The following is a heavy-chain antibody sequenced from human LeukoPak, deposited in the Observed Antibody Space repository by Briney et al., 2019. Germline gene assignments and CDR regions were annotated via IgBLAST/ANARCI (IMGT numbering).Heavy chain of an antibody. CDR1: GFTFSSYA. Sequence: LPGGSLRLSCAASGFTFSSYAMSWVRQAPGKGLEWVSAISGSGGSTYYADSVKGRFTISRDNSKNTLYLQMNSLRAEDTAVYYCAKDTDFWSGYPFGYWGQGTLVTVSS. J-gene: IGHJ4*02. D-gene: IGHD3-3*01. V-gene: IGHV3-23*01. CDR3: AKDTDFWSGYPFGY. CDR2: ISGSGGST.